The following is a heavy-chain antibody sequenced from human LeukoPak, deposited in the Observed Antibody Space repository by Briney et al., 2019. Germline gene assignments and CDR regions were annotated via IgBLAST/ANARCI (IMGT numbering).Heavy chain of an antibody. CDR2: INAYNGNP. CDR1: GYTFTSYG. J-gene: IGHJ4*02. CDR3: RILYGGSYYFDY. D-gene: IGHD4-23*01. Sequence: ASVKLSCKASGYTFTSYGITWVRQAPGQGLEWMGWINAYNGNPHYAQKLQGRVTMTTDTSTGTAYMELRSLRSEDTAVYYCRILYGGSYYFDYWGQGTLVTVSS. V-gene: IGHV1-18*01.